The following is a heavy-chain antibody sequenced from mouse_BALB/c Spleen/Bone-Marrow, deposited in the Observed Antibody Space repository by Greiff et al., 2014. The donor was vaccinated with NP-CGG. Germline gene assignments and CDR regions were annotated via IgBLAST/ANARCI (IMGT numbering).Heavy chain of an antibody. J-gene: IGHJ2*01. CDR3: ALYYGYDYFDY. D-gene: IGHD2-2*01. CDR1: GYTFTSYW. Sequence: QVQLQQSGAELAKPGASVKMSCKASGYTFTSYWMHWVKQRPGQGLEWIGYINPSTTYSAYNQKFKDKATLTADKSSSTAYMQLSSLTSEDSAVYYCALYYGYDYFDYWGQGTTLTVSS. V-gene: IGHV1-7*01. CDR2: INPSTTYS.